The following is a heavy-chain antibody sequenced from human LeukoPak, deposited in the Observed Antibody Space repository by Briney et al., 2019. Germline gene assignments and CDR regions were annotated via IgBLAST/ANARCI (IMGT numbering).Heavy chain of an antibody. CDR1: GGSISSGDYY. D-gene: IGHD5-18*01. V-gene: IGHV4-30-4*01. CDR3: ASNTAMVSVAFDI. J-gene: IGHJ3*02. CDR2: IYYSGGT. Sequence: SETLSLTCTVSGGSISSGDYYWSWIRQPPGKGLEWIGYIYYSGGTYYNPSLKSRVTISVDTSKNQFSLKLSSVTAADTAVYYCASNTAMVSVAFDIWGQGTMVTVSS.